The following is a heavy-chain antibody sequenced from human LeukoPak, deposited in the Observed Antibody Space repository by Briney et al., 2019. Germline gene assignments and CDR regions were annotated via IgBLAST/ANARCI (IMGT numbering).Heavy chain of an antibody. Sequence: GGSLRLSCAASGFTFNNYAMSWVRQAPGKGLEWVSSISESGDKTDYADSVKGRFTISRDNSRNTLYLQMNSLRAEDTALYYCAKQWVDCWGQGTLVTVSS. J-gene: IGHJ4*02. CDR1: GFTFNNYA. V-gene: IGHV3-23*01. CDR2: ISESGDKT. D-gene: IGHD6-19*01. CDR3: AKQWVDC.